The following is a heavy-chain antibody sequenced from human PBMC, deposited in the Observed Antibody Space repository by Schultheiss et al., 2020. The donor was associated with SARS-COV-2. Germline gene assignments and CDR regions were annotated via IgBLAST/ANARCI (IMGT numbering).Heavy chain of an antibody. CDR1: GFTFSSYA. CDR2: ISSNGGST. Sequence: GGSLRLSCAASGFTFSSYAMSWVRQAPGKGLEYVSAISSNGGSTYYADSVKGRFTISRDNSKNTLYLQMNSLRAEDTAVYYCAKDSETVALGYYGMDVWGQGTTVTVSS. V-gene: IGHV3-64*04. J-gene: IGHJ6*02. CDR3: AKDSETVALGYYGMDV. D-gene: IGHD6-19*01.